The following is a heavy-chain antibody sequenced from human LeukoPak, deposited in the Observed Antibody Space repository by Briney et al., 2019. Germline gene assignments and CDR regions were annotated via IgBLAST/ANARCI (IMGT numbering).Heavy chain of an antibody. CDR2: ISAYNGNT. CDR3: ARFSSGWYGGDYYYMDV. J-gene: IGHJ6*03. CDR1: GYTFTSYG. D-gene: IGHD6-19*01. Sequence: TSVKVSCKASGYTFTSYGISWVRQAPGQGLEWMGWISAYNGNTNYAQKLQGRVTMTTDTSTSTAYMELRSLRSDDTAVYYCARFSSGWYGGDYYYMDVWGKGTTVTVSS. V-gene: IGHV1-18*01.